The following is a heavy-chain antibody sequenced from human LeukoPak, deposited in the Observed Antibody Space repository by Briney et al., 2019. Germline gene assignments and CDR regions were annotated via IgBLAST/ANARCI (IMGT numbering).Heavy chain of an antibody. Sequence: PSETLSLTCTVSGYSISSGYYWGWIRQPPGKGLEWIGNIYHSGSTYYSPFLKSRVTMSVGTSKNQFSLKLSSVTAADTAVYYCARIGGWSPFDYWGQGTLVTVSS. CDR1: GYSISSGYY. CDR3: ARIGGWSPFDY. J-gene: IGHJ4*02. D-gene: IGHD2-15*01. V-gene: IGHV4-38-2*02. CDR2: IYHSGST.